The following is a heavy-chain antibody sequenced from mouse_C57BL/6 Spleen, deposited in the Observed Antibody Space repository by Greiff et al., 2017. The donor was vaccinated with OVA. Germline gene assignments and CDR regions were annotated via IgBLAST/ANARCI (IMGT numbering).Heavy chain of an antibody. CDR1: GYTFTSYW. J-gene: IGHJ1*03. D-gene: IGHD1-1*01. V-gene: IGHV1-50*01. Sequence: VKLMESGAELVKPGASVKLSCKASGYTFTSYWMQWVKQRPGQGLEWIGEIDPSDSYTNYNQKFKGKATLTVDTSSSTAYMQLSSLTSEDSAVYYCARRATTVVASDGWGTGTTVTVSS. CDR3: ARRATTVVASDG. CDR2: IDPSDSYT.